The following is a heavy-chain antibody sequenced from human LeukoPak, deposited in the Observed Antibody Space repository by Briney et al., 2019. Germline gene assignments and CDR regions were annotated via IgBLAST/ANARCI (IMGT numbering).Heavy chain of an antibody. V-gene: IGHV3-30*04. D-gene: IGHD3-3*01. CDR3: ARGQRAHVEWSSYMDV. CDR2: ISYDGSNT. J-gene: IGHJ6*03. CDR1: RFTFSSYA. Sequence: GGSLRLSCAASRFTFSSYAMLWVRQLPGKGLEWVAIISYDGSNTYYADSVKGRFTLSRDNSKNTLYLQMNNLRAEDTAVYYCARGQRAHVEWSSYMDVWGKGTTVTISS.